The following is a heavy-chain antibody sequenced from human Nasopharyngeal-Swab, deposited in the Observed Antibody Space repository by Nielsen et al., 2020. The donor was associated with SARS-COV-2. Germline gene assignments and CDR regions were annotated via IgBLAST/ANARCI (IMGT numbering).Heavy chain of an antibody. CDR3: AKWTAVTGYWGFDY. D-gene: IGHD3-9*01. CDR1: GFTFSRYA. J-gene: IGHJ4*02. V-gene: IGHV3-23*03. Sequence: GESLKISCAASGFTFSRYAMSWVRQAPGKGLEWVSLIYSGGSTTYYGDTVKGWFTISRDNSKNTLYLQMNSLRAEDTALYYCAKWTAVTGYWGFDYWGQGTLVTVSS. CDR2: IYSGGSTT.